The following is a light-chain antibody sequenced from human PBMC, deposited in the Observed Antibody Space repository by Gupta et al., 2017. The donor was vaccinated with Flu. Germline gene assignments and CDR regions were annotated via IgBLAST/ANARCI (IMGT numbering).Light chain of an antibody. V-gene: IGLV1-47*01. J-gene: IGLJ2*01. CDR1: SSNIGSNY. Sequence: QSVLTQPPSASGTPGQRATIPSSGRSSNIGSNYVYWYQQLPGTAPKLLIYRDNQRPSEVPDRFSGSKSGASASLAISGLRSEDEADYYCAAWEDSLTGPGLFGGGTKLTVL. CDR3: AAWEDSLTGPGL. CDR2: RDN.